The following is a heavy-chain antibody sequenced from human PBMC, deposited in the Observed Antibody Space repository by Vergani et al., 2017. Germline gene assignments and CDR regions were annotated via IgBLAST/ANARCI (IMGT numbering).Heavy chain of an antibody. CDR1: GFTFSSYS. D-gene: IGHD3-22*01. CDR3: ARDLLYYDSSADNWFDP. Sequence: EVQLVESGGGLVKPGGSLRLSCAASGFTFSSYSMNWVRQAPGKGLEWVSSISSSSSTIYYADSVKGRFTISRDNAKNSLYLQMNSLRDEDTAVYYCARDLLYYDSSADNWFDPWGQGTLVTVSS. CDR2: ISSSSSTI. J-gene: IGHJ5*02. V-gene: IGHV3-21*01.